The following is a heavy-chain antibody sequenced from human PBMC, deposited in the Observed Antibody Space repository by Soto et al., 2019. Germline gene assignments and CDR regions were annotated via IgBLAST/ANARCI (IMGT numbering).Heavy chain of an antibody. Sequence: TSETLSPTCAVSGGSISGSYYYWGWLRQSPGRGPEWIGSVFYTGFTSYNPSLESRVSVSVDTSKNQFSLKVSAVTAADTAVYYCASSQKGYNWNYFDHWGQGALVTVSS. CDR3: ASSQKGYNWNYFDH. CDR1: GGSISGSYYY. J-gene: IGHJ4*02. CDR2: VFYTGFT. D-gene: IGHD1-20*01. V-gene: IGHV4-39*01.